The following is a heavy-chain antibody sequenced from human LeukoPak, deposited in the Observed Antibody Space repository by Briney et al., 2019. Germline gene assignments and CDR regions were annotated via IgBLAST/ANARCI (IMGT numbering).Heavy chain of an antibody. J-gene: IGHJ4*02. D-gene: IGHD1-26*01. V-gene: IGHV3-30-3*01. Sequence: GRSLRLSCAASGFTFSSYAMHWVRQAPGKGLEWVAVISYDGSNKYYADSVKGRFTISRDNSKNTLYLQMNSLRAEDTAVYYCARGGSYNNYFDYWGQGTLVTVSS. CDR1: GFTFSSYA. CDR3: ARGGSYNNYFDY. CDR2: ISYDGSNK.